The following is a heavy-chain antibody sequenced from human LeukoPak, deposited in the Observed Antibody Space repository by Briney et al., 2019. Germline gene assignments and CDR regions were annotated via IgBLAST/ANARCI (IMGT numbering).Heavy chain of an antibody. CDR3: AKKGATTGDFDY. Sequence: GGSLRLSCTASKFTFSNYGMQWVRQAPGKGLEWVAVVSSDGGTKYYADSVKGRFTISRDNSKNTMYLQMNSLRAEDTAVYYCAKKGATTGDFDYWGQGTLVTVSS. CDR2: VSSDGGTK. D-gene: IGHD1-26*01. V-gene: IGHV3-30*18. J-gene: IGHJ4*02. CDR1: KFTFSNYG.